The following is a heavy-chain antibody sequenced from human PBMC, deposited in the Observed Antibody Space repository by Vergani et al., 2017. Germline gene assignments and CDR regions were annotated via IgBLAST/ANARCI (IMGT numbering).Heavy chain of an antibody. J-gene: IGHJ2*01. CDR3: TGGGIAVVDGVCYFDL. CDR1: GGSFSGYY. Sequence: QVQLQQWGAGLLKPSETLSLTCAVYGGSFSGYYWSWICQPPGKGLEWIGEINHSGSTNYNPSLKSRVTISVDTSKNQFSLKLSSVTAGATAVYYWTGGGIAVVDGVCYFDLWGRGTLVTVSS. V-gene: IGHV4-34*01. D-gene: IGHD6-19*01. CDR2: INHSGST.